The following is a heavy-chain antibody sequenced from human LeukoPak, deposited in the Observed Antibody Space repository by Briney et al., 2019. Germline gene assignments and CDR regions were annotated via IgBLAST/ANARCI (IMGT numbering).Heavy chain of an antibody. V-gene: IGHV3-7*01. CDR3: VREGHDNGWSFDY. Sequence: GGSLRLSCAASGFTLSSYSMNWVRQAPGKGLEWVANINQGGSEKYYVDSVEGRFTISRDNPKNSLYLQMTSLRAEDAAVYYCVREGHDNGWSFDYWGQGALVIVSS. CDR1: GFTLSSYS. D-gene: IGHD6-19*01. CDR2: INQGGSEK. J-gene: IGHJ4*02.